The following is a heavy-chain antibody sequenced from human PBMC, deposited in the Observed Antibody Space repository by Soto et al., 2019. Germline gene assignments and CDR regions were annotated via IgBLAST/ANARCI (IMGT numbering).Heavy chain of an antibody. CDR3: ARPYYYDSSGYNSQYDYYAMDV. J-gene: IGHJ6*02. D-gene: IGHD3-22*01. CDR2: ISAYNRNT. V-gene: IGHV1-18*04. CDR1: GYTFSSYG. Sequence: QVQLVQSGAEVKKPGASVKVSCKATGYTFSSYGINWVRQAPGQGLEWMGWISAYNRNTNYAQKLQGRVTMTTDTSTSTAYMELRSLRSDDTVVYYCARPYYYDSSGYNSQYDYYAMDVWGQGTTVTVSS.